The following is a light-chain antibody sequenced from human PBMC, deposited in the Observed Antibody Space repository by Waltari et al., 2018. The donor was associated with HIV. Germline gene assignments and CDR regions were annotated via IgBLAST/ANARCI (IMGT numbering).Light chain of an antibody. CDR1: SSDVGNYNY. V-gene: IGLV2-23*02. CDR3: CSYAGTNTYV. CDR2: DVS. Sequence: QSALTQPASVSGSPGQSITISCTGTSSDVGNYNYVSWYQQHPGKVPKLMIYDVSKRPSGVSNRLSGSKAGNTAFLTISGLQAEDEADYYCCSYAGTNTYVFGSGTKVTVL. J-gene: IGLJ1*01.